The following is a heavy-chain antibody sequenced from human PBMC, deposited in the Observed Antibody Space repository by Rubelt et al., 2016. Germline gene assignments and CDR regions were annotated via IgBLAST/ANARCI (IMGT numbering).Heavy chain of an antibody. Sequence: QLQLQESGPGLVKPSETLSLTCTVSGGSIGSYYWSWIRQPPGKGLEWIGYIYYSGSTNYNPSLKSRVTISVDTSKNQLSLKWSSVTAADTAVYHCARQPPDTAAFDYWGQGVLVTVSS. CDR2: IYYSGST. J-gene: IGHJ4*02. CDR3: ARQPPDTAAFDY. D-gene: IGHD2-21*02. CDR1: GGSIGSYY. V-gene: IGHV4-59*08.